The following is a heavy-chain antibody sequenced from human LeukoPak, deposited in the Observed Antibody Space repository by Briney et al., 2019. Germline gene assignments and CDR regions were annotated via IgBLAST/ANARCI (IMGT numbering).Heavy chain of an antibody. CDR1: GGSFSGYY. CDR2: INHSGST. J-gene: IGHJ3*02. Sequence: SETLSLTCAVYGGSFSGYYWSWIRQPPGKGLEWMWEINHSGSTNYNPSLKSRATISVDTSKTQFSLKLSSVTAADTAVYYCARGSEDNWNDLLWAFDIWGQGTMVTVSS. CDR3: ARGSEDNWNDLLWAFDI. D-gene: IGHD1-20*01. V-gene: IGHV4-34*01.